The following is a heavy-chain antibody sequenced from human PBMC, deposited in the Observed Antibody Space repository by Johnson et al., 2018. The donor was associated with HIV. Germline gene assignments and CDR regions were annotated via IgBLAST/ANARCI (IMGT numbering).Heavy chain of an antibody. J-gene: IGHJ3*02. V-gene: IGHV3-23*04. CDR3: ARALPYCSGGSCYAFDI. D-gene: IGHD2-15*01. CDR1: GFTFDDYG. Sequence: VQLVESGGGVVRPGGSLRLSCAASGFTFDDYGMSWVRQAPGKGLEWVSAISGSGGSTYYADSVKGRFTIPRDNSKNSLYLQMNSLRAEDTAVYYCARALPYCSGGSCYAFDIWGQGTMVTVSS. CDR2: ISGSGGST.